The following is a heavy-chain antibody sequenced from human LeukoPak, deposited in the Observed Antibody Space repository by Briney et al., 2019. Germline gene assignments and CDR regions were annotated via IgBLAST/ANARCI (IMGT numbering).Heavy chain of an antibody. D-gene: IGHD3-22*01. CDR2: IIPIFGTA. V-gene: IGHV1-69*13. J-gene: IGHJ4*02. CDR1: GNTLSSYG. Sequence: ASVKVSCKAPGNTLSSYGIHWVRQAPGQGLEWMGGIIPIFGTANYAQKFQGRVTITADESTSTAYMELSSLRSEDTAVYYCARDYYDSSGYYLYWGQGTLVTVSS. CDR3: ARDYYDSSGYYLY.